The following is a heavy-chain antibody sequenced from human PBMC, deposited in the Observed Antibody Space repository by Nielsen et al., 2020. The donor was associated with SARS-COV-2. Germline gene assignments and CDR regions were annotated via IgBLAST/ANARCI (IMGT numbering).Heavy chain of an antibody. CDR2: IRTSDDPT. J-gene: IGHJ4*02. CDR3: AKDSWAATYIHY. V-gene: IGHV3-23*01. CDR1: GFTFSDYA. D-gene: IGHD1-26*01. Sequence: GGSLRLSCAASGFTFSDYAMAWVRQAPGKGLEWVSAIRTSDDPTYYADSVKGRFTISRDNSKNTLFLQMNTLRAEDTAVYYCAKDSWAATYIHYWGQGTPVTVSS.